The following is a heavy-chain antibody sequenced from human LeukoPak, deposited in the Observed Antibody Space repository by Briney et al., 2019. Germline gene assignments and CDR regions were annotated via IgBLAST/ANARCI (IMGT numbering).Heavy chain of an antibody. V-gene: IGHV3-30*02. CDR1: GFTFSSYG. CDR3: AKRGVSADNQYFQH. D-gene: IGHD3-3*01. Sequence: GGSLRLSCAASGFTFSSYGMHWVRQAPGKGLEWVAFIRYDGSNKYYADSVKGRFTISRDNSKNTLYLQMNSLRAEDTAVYYCAKRGVSADNQYFQHWGQGTLVTVSS. CDR2: IRYDGSNK. J-gene: IGHJ1*01.